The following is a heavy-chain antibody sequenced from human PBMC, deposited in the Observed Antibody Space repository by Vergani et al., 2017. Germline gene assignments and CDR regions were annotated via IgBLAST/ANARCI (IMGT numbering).Heavy chain of an antibody. J-gene: IGHJ3*02. CDR1: SFSVSSHY. Sequence: LVESGGGLVQPGGSLRLSCAASSFSVSSHYMTWVRQAPGKGLEWVSTINIGGRTSYADSVKGQRTLTRDDSKNTLHLQMNSLRPEDTAVYYCARGMTTETTDLDGFDIWGQGTMVSVSS. D-gene: IGHD4-17*01. CDR2: INIGGRT. V-gene: IGHV3-66*02. CDR3: ARGMTTETTDLDGFDI.